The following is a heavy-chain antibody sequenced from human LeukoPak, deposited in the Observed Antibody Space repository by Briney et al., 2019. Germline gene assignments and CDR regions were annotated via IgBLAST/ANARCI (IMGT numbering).Heavy chain of an antibody. V-gene: IGHV1-18*01. CDR3: ARDRHYYYGSGSYSPHDN. CDR1: GYTFTSYG. CDR2: ISAYNGNT. J-gene: IGHJ4*02. D-gene: IGHD3-10*01. Sequence: ASVKVSCKASGYTFTSYGISWVRQAPGQGLEWMGWISAYNGNTNYAQKLQGRVTMTTDTSTSTAYMELRSLRSDDTAVYYCARDRHYYYGSGSYSPHDNWGQGTLVTVSS.